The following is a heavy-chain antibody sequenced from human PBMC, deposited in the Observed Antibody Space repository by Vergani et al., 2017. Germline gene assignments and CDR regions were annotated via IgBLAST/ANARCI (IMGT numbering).Heavy chain of an antibody. CDR2: ISGHGDRT. V-gene: IGHV3-23*01. CDR3: AREERSNTSPFVGD. CDR1: GFMFSNYW. D-gene: IGHD2/OR15-2a*01. J-gene: IGHJ4*02. Sequence: EVQLLESGGGLVQPGGSLRLSCAASGFMFSNYWMNWVRQAPGKGLEWVSAISGHGDRTYYADSVKGRFTISRDNSKNTVYLQMNSLKAEDRATYYCAREERSNTSPFVGDWGQGTLVTV.